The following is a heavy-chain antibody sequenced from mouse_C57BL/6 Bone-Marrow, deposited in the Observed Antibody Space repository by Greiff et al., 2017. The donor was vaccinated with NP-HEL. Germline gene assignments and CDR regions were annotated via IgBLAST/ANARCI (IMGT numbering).Heavy chain of an antibody. J-gene: IGHJ2*01. CDR1: GYTFTSYG. CDR3: ATLLLL. CDR2: IYPRSGNN. V-gene: IGHV1-81*01. D-gene: IGHD1-1*01. Sequence: QVQLQQSGAELARPGASVKLSCKASGYTFTSYGISWVKQRTGQGLEWIGEIYPRSGNNYYNEKFKGKATLTAEKSSSTAYMELRSLTSEDSAVYFCATLLLLWGQGTTLTVSS.